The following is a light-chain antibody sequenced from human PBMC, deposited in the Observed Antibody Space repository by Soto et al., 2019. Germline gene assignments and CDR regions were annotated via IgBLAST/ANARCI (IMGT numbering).Light chain of an antibody. CDR2: AAS. CDR3: QQSYRFPKT. Sequence: DIQMTQSPSSLSASVEDRVIITCRASQSISNHLNWYQQKPGKAPKLLIFAASSLQSGVPSRFSGSGSGTEFTLTIISLQPEDFATYYCQQSYRFPKTFGRGTKVDNK. CDR1: QSISNH. V-gene: IGKV1-39*01. J-gene: IGKJ1*01.